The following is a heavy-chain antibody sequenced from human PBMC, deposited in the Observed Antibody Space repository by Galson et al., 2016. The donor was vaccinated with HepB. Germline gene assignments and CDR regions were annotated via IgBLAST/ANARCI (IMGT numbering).Heavy chain of an antibody. V-gene: IGHV3-21*01. CDR2: ISSSSYI. D-gene: IGHD3-22*01. Sequence: SLRLSCAAPGFTFSSYSMNWVRQAPGKGLEWVSSISSSSYIYYADSVKGRFTISRDNAKNSLYLQMNSLRAEDTAVYYCARRPIAYYDSSGYYRPDSYYFDYWGQGTLVTVSS. CDR3: ARRPIAYYDSSGYYRPDSYYFDY. CDR1: GFTFSSYS. J-gene: IGHJ4*02.